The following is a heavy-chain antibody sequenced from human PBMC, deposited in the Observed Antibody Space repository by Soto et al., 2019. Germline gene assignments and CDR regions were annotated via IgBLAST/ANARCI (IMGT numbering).Heavy chain of an antibody. D-gene: IGHD3-10*01. Sequence: GESLKISCKGSGYSFTTYWIAWVRQMPGNGLEWVGVIYPGDSDTRYSPSFEGNVTFSVDKSASTAFLQWNSLKASDNAIYYCARHSTSAPKDYWGQGTRVTVSS. V-gene: IGHV5-51*01. CDR2: IYPGDSDT. CDR3: ARHSTSAPKDY. CDR1: GYSFTTYW. J-gene: IGHJ4*01.